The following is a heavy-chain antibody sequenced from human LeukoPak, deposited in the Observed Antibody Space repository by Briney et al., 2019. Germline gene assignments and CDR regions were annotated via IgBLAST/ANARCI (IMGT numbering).Heavy chain of an antibody. J-gene: IGHJ6*03. CDR3: ASISSTSFDYYYYMDV. Sequence: ASVKVSCKASGYTFTSYDINWVRQATGQGLEWMGWMNPNSGNTGYAQKFQGRVTMTRNTSISTAYMELSSLRSEDTAVYYCASISSTSFDYYYYMDVWGKGTTVTVSS. V-gene: IGHV1-8*01. CDR1: GYTFTSYD. D-gene: IGHD2-2*01. CDR2: MNPNSGNT.